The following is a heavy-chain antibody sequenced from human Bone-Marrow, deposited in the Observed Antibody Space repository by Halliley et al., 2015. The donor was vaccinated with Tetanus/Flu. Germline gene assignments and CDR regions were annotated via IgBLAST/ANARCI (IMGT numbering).Heavy chain of an antibody. V-gene: IGHV3-9*01. CDR1: GFIFDDFA. Sequence: SLRLSCAASGFIFDDFAMHWVRQVPGKGLEWVAGISWNSGVIAYAHSVKGRFTVSRDNAKNSLYLQVNVLRPEDTALYYCARDILPIGSGSSLTHWGQGTLVTVSS. CDR3: ARDILPIGSGSSLTH. D-gene: IGHD3-10*01. CDR2: ISWNSGVI. J-gene: IGHJ4*02.